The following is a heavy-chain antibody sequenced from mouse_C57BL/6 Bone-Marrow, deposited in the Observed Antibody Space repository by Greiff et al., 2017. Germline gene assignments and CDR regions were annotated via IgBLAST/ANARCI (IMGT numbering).Heavy chain of an antibody. V-gene: IGHV1-7*01. D-gene: IGHD1-1*01. J-gene: IGHJ3*01. Sequence: VLLEESGAELAKPGASVKLSCKASGYTFTSYWMNWVKQRPGQGLEWIGYINPSNGYTKYNQKFKDKATLTASKSSSTAYMQLSSLTYEDAAVYYCARGSNRYVADWGQGTLVTVSA. CDR3: ARGSNRYVAD. CDR2: INPSNGYT. CDR1: GYTFTSYW.